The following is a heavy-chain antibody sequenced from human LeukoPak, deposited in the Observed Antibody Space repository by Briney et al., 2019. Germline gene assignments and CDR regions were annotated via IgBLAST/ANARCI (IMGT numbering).Heavy chain of an antibody. V-gene: IGHV1-46*01. Sequence: ASVKVSCKASGYTFTSYYMHWVRQAPGQGLEWMGIINPSGGSTSYAQKFQGRVTMTRDTSTSTVYMELSSQRPEDTAVYYCARVSSDYDSSGYYNDYWGQGTLVTVSS. CDR3: ARVSSDYDSSGYYNDY. CDR2: INPSGGST. CDR1: GYTFTSYY. J-gene: IGHJ4*02. D-gene: IGHD3-22*01.